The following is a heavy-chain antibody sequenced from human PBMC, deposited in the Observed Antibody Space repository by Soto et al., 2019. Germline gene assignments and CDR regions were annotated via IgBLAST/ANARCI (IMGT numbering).Heavy chain of an antibody. J-gene: IGHJ6*02. D-gene: IGHD6-19*01. CDR1: VFTFSSYW. CDR2: INSDGSST. CDR3: ARAYSSGNYYYGMDV. Sequence: PWWSLRLSCSASVFTFSSYWMHWFRQAPGKGLVWVSRINSDGSSTSYADSVKGRFTISRDNAKNTLYLQMNSLRAEDTAVYYCARAYSSGNYYYGMDVWGQGTTVTVSS. V-gene: IGHV3-74*01.